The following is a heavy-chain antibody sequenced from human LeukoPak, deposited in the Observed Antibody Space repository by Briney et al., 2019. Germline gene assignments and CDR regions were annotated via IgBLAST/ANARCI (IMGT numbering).Heavy chain of an antibody. J-gene: IGHJ4*02. CDR2: INPNSGGT. D-gene: IGHD3-10*01. V-gene: IGHV1-2*02. CDR3: ARDSELLWFGEFGDY. Sequence: ASVKVSCKASGYTFTGYYMHWVRQAPGQGLEWMGWINPNSGGTNYAQKFQGRVTMTRDTSISTAYMELGRLRSDDTAVYYCARDSELLWFGEFGDYWGQGTLVTVSS. CDR1: GYTFTGYY.